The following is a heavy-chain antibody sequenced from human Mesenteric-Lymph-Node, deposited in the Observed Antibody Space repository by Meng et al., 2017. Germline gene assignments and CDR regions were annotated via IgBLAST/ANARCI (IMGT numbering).Heavy chain of an antibody. D-gene: IGHD4-17*01. Sequence: ASVKVSCKASGGTFSSYAISWVRQAPGQGLEWMGIINPSGGSTSYAQKFQGRVTMTRDTSTSTVYMELSSLRSEDTAVYYCAYGDFVSYFDYWGQGTLVTVSS. CDR1: GGTFSSYA. V-gene: IGHV1-46*01. CDR2: INPSGGST. J-gene: IGHJ4*02. CDR3: AYGDFVSYFDY.